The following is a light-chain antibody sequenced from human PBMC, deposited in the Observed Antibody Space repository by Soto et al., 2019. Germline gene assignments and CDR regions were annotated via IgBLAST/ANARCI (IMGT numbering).Light chain of an antibody. CDR3: QQYDSTPVT. Sequence: DIVMTQSPDSLAVSLGERATINCKSSQSVFYSSNNKNYLAWYQQKPGQPPKLLIYWASTRESGVPDRFSGSGSGTDFTLTISSLQAEDVALYYCQQYDSTPVTFGQGTKVEIK. CDR2: WAS. V-gene: IGKV4-1*01. J-gene: IGKJ1*01. CDR1: QSVFYSSNNKNY.